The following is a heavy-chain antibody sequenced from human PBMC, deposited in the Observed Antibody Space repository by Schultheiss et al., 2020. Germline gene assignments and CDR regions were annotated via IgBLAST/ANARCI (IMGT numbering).Heavy chain of an antibody. D-gene: IGHD3-9*01. CDR3: ARGTKTYYDILTGYYAPYYFDY. CDR2: IYYSGST. J-gene: IGHJ4*02. Sequence: SATLSLTCTVSGGSISSSYWSWIRQPPGKGLEWIGYIYYSGSTNYNPSLKSRVTMSVDTSKNQFSLKLSSVTAADTAVYYCARGTKTYYDILTGYYAPYYFDYWGQGTLVTVSS. V-gene: IGHV4-59*08. CDR1: GGSISSSY.